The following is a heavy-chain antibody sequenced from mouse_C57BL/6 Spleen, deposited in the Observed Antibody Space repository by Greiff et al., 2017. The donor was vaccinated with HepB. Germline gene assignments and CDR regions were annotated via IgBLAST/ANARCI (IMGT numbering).Heavy chain of an antibody. CDR3: TTLHYYGSSYWFAY. CDR2: IDPENGDT. Sequence: VQLKQSGAELVRPGASVKLSCTASGFNIKDDYMHWVKQRPEQGLEWIGWIDPENGDTEYASKFQGKATITADTSSNTAYLQLSSLTSEDTAVYYCTTLHYYGSSYWFAYWGQGTLVTVSA. V-gene: IGHV14-4*01. CDR1: GFNIKDDY. D-gene: IGHD1-1*01. J-gene: IGHJ3*01.